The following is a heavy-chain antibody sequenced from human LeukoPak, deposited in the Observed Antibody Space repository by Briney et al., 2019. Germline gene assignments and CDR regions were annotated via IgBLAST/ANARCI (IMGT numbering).Heavy chain of an antibody. CDR3: AKDGQYRGYFDY. V-gene: IGHV3-23*01. J-gene: IGHJ4*02. CDR1: GFTFSRYS. CDR2: ISGSGGST. D-gene: IGHD1-1*01. Sequence: LSGGSLRLSCAASGFTFSRYSMNWVRQAPGKGLEWVSAISGSGGSTYYADSVKGRFTISRDNSKNTLYLQMNSLRAEDTAVYYCAKDGQYRGYFDYWGQGTLVTVSS.